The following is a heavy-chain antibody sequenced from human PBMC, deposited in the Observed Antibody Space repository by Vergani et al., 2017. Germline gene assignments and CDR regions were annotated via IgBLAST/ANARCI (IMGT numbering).Heavy chain of an antibody. CDR3: ARPRFPPYCSGDSCPNDY. CDR1: GGTFSSYA. CDR2: IIPIFCTA. V-gene: IGHV1-69*13. J-gene: IGHJ4*02. Sequence: QVQLVQSGAEVKKPGSSVKVSCKASGGTFSSYAISWVRQAPGQGLEWMGRIIPIFCTANYAQKFQGRVTITADESTSTAYMELSSLRSEYTAVYYCARPRFPPYCSGDSCPNDYWGQGTLVTFSS. D-gene: IGHD2-15*01.